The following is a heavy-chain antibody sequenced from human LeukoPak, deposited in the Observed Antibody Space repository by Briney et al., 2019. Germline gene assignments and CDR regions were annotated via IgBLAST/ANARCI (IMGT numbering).Heavy chain of an antibody. CDR1: GFTFSSYS. CDR2: ISSSSSYI. D-gene: IGHD2-2*01. CDR3: ASILDPYCSSTSCTDY. Sequence: GGSLRLSRAASGFTFSSYSMNWVRQAPGKGLEWVSSISSSSSYIYYADSVKGRFTISRDNAKNSLYLQMNSLRAEDTAVYYCASILDPYCSSTSCTDYWGQGTLVTVSS. V-gene: IGHV3-21*01. J-gene: IGHJ4*02.